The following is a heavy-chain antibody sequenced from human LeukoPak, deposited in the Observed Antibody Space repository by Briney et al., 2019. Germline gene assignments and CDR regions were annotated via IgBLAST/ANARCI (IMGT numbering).Heavy chain of an antibody. V-gene: IGHV4-34*01. J-gene: IGHJ4*02. Sequence: SETLSLTCAVYGVSFTGYYWSGIRQPPGKGLEWIGEINHSGSTNYNPSLKSRVTISVDTSKNQFSLKLSSVTAADTAVYYCARVRGYSYGYLDYWGQGTLVTVSS. CDR1: GVSFTGYY. D-gene: IGHD5-18*01. CDR3: ARVRGYSYGYLDY. CDR2: INHSGST.